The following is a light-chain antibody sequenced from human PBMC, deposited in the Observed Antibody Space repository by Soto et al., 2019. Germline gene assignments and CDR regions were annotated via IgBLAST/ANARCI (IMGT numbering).Light chain of an antibody. V-gene: IGKV3-20*01. Sequence: EIVLTQSPATLSLSRGEIATLSWRASQSVSSYLAWYQQKPGQAPRLLIYGTSSRATGIPDRFSGSGSGTDFTLTINRLEPEDFAVFYCQQNAGSPWTFGQGTKVDI. CDR2: GTS. CDR1: QSVSSY. J-gene: IGKJ1*01. CDR3: QQNAGSPWT.